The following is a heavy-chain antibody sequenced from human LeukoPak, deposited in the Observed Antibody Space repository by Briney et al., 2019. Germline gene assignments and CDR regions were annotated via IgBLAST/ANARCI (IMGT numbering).Heavy chain of an antibody. CDR1: GGSISSSSYY. D-gene: IGHD3-3*02. CDR3: ARPIASTGRGFDP. V-gene: IGHV4-39*01. CDR2: VFYSGSA. Sequence: SETLSLTRTVSGGSISSSSYYWGWIRQPPGKGLEWIGSVFYSGSAYYNPSLRSRVTISVDTSKSQFSLKLSSVTAADTAVYYCARPIASTGRGFDPWGQGTLVTVSS. J-gene: IGHJ5*02.